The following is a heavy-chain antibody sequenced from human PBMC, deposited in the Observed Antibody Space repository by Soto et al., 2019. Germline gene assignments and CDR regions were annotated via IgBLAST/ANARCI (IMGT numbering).Heavy chain of an antibody. D-gene: IGHD6-19*01. J-gene: IGHJ4*02. CDR2: IYHTGST. CDR1: GGSMSRGDYY. Sequence: PSETLSLTCTVSGGSMSRGDYYWSWIRQPPGKGLEWIGFIYHTGSTYYSPSLKNRVAISVDTSKNQFSLKLSSVTAADTAVYFCARGWGSGWYLDYWGPGTLVTVSS. V-gene: IGHV4-30-4*01. CDR3: ARGWGSGWYLDY.